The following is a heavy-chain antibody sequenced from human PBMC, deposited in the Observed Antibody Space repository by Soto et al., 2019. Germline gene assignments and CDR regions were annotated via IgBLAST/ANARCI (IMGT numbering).Heavy chain of an antibody. Sequence: GGSLRLSCSASGFTFSRYSMNWVRQAPGKGLEGVSYISSSSSTIYYADSVKGRFTISRDNAKNSLYLQMNSLRDEDTAVYYCARGPRTYYYDSSGYGTGAFDIWGQGTMVTVSS. J-gene: IGHJ3*02. D-gene: IGHD3-22*01. CDR1: GFTFSRYS. CDR3: ARGPRTYYYDSSGYGTGAFDI. CDR2: ISSSSSTI. V-gene: IGHV3-48*02.